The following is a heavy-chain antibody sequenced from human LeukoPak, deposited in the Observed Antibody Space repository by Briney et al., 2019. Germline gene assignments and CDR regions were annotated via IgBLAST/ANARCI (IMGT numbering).Heavy chain of an antibody. CDR2: ISGSGGST. CDR1: GFTFSSYA. Sequence: SGGSLRLSCAASGFTFSSYAMSWVRQAPGKGLEWVSAISGSGGSTYYADSVKGRFTISRDNSKNTLYLQMNSLRAEDTAVYYCAKAVSSSWWGPPPYYFDYWGQGTLVTVSS. D-gene: IGHD6-13*01. V-gene: IGHV3-23*01. J-gene: IGHJ4*02. CDR3: AKAVSSSWWGPPPYYFDY.